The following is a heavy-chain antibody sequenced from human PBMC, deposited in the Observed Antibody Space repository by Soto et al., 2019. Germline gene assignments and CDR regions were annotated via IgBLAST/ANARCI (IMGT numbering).Heavy chain of an antibody. V-gene: IGHV3-21*01. CDR3: ARTTGPLNLFNAFDI. CDR2: ISSSSSYI. D-gene: IGHD7-27*01. CDR1: GFTFSSYS. Sequence: GGSLRLSCAASGFTFSSYSMNWVRQAPGKGLEWVSSISSSSSYIYYADSVKGRFTISRDNAKNSLYLQMNSLRAEDTAVYYCARTTGPLNLFNAFDIWGQGTMVTVSS. J-gene: IGHJ3*02.